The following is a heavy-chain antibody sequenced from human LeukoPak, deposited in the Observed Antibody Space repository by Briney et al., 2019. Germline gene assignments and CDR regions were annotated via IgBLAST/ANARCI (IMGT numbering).Heavy chain of an antibody. CDR2: IWYDGSNK. CDR3: AREPIAVAGTDYYYGMDV. Sequence: PGGSLRLSCAASGFTFSSYGMHWVRQAPGKGLEWVAVIWYDGSNKDYADSVKGRFTISRDNSKNTLYLQMNSLRAEDTAVYYCAREPIAVAGTDYYYGMDVWGKGTTVTVSS. D-gene: IGHD6-19*01. V-gene: IGHV3-33*01. J-gene: IGHJ6*04. CDR1: GFTFSSYG.